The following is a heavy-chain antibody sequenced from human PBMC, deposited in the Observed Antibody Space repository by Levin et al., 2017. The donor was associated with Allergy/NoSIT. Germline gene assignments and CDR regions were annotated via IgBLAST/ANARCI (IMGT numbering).Heavy chain of an antibody. CDR3: ATNIAVAATGAFDI. V-gene: IGHV3-11*01. Sequence: PGGSLRLSCAASGFTFSDYYMSWIRQAPGKGLEWVSYISSSGSTIYYADSVKGRFTISRDNAKNSLYLQMNSLRAEDTAVYYCATNIAVAATGAFDIWGQGTMVTVSS. D-gene: IGHD6-19*01. CDR1: GFTFSDYY. J-gene: IGHJ3*02. CDR2: ISSSGSTI.